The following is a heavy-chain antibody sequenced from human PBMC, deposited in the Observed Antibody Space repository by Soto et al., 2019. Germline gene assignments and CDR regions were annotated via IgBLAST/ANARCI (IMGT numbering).Heavy chain of an antibody. CDR2: VNPILSLS. J-gene: IGHJ4*02. Sequence: QVQLVQSGAEVKRPGSSVKVSCKASGDTFSFYSINWVRQAPGLGLEWMGRVNPILSLSNYAQRFQGRVTMTADKSTSTAYMVLSSLTSEDTAIFYCATIYGSGYRAFDYWGQGAQVIVSS. D-gene: IGHD3-10*01. CDR3: ATIYGSGYRAFDY. V-gene: IGHV1-69*02. CDR1: GDTFSFYS.